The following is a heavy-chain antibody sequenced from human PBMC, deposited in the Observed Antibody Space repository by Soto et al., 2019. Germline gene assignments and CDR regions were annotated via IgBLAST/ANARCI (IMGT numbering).Heavy chain of an antibody. CDR3: ARGAQGFFPVSGIYFYFDH. CDR1: GYIFTDHL. V-gene: IGHV1-2*02. D-gene: IGHD3-22*01. Sequence: GASVKVSCKTSGYIFTDHLIHRVRQSPGQGLQWVGWVHPDSGGTNVAQAFQDRVTMTADTSITTAYMDLARLRPDDTAIFYCARGAQGFFPVSGIYFYFDHWGQGTPVTVSS. CDR2: VHPDSGGT. J-gene: IGHJ4*02.